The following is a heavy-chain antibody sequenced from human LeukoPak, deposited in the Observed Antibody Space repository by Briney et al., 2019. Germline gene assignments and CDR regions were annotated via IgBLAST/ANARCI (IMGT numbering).Heavy chain of an antibody. D-gene: IGHD6-6*01. CDR1: GYTFTSYG. Sequence: ASVKVSCKASGYTFTSYGISWVRQAPGQGLEWMGWISAYNGNTNYAQKLQGRVTMTTDTSTSTAYMELRSLRSDDTAVYYCASVDRGSSSGGAFDIWGQGTMVTVSS. V-gene: IGHV1-18*01. CDR3: ASVDRGSSSGGAFDI. J-gene: IGHJ3*02. CDR2: ISAYNGNT.